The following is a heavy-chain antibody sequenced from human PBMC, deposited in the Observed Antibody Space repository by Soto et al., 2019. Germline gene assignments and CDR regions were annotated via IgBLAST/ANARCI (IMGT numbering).Heavy chain of an antibody. V-gene: IGHV4-39*01. CDR3: ARHNNPSKVVVIEFFDY. Sequence: PSETLSPTSSSSGCMITNSSYHWRWLRQLPGKGLECIGSISNSGSTYYNPSLKSRVTISGDASKSQFSLKLSSVTAADSAVYYCARHNNPSKVVVIEFFDYWGQG. CDR2: ISNSGST. J-gene: IGHJ4*02. D-gene: IGHD3-22*01. CDR1: GCMITNSSYH.